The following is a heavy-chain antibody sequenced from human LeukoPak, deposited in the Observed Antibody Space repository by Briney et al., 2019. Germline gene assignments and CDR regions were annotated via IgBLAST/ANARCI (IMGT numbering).Heavy chain of an antibody. CDR2: ISYDGSNK. CDR3: ASLAGAIGY. Sequence: GGSLRLSCAASGFTFSSYAMHWVRQAPGKGLEWVAVISYDGSNKYYADSVKGRFTISRDNSKNTLYLQMNSLRAEDTAVYYCASLAGAIGYWGQGTLVTVSS. CDR1: GFTFSSYA. J-gene: IGHJ4*02. V-gene: IGHV3-30-3*01. D-gene: IGHD1-26*01.